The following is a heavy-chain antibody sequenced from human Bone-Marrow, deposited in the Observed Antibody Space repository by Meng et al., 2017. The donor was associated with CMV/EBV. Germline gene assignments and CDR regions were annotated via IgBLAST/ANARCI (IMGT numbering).Heavy chain of an antibody. CDR1: GGTFSSYA. V-gene: IGHV1-69*05. CDR2: IIPIFGTA. J-gene: IGHJ4*02. Sequence: SVKVSCKASGGTFSSYAISWVRQAPGQGLEWMGGIIPIFGTANYAQKFQGRVTITTDESTNTAYMELSSLRSEDTAVYYCASIDSSLEHYYWGQGTLGTVSS. CDR3: ASIDSSLEHYY. D-gene: IGHD6-13*01.